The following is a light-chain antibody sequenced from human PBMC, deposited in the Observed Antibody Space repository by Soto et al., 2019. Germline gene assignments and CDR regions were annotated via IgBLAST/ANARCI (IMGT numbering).Light chain of an antibody. J-gene: IGKJ5*01. CDR3: QQRSNWPIT. CDR1: RSVSSY. V-gene: IGKV3-11*01. Sequence: EILLTQSPATLSLSPGESATLSCRATRSVSSYLAWYQQNPGQAPRLLIYDASSRPTDSAARFSGSGSGTDFTLTISSLESEDLALYYCQQRSNWPITFGQGTRVEI. CDR2: DAS.